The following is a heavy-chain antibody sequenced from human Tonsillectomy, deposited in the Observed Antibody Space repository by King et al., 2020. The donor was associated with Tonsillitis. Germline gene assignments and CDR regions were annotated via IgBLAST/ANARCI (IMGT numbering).Heavy chain of an antibody. J-gene: IGHJ4*02. V-gene: IGHV2-26*01. D-gene: IGHD2-15*01. Sequence: VTLKESGPVLVKPTETLTLTCTVSGFSLSNARMGVSWIRQPPGKAPEWLAHIFSNDEKSYKTSLKSRLTISKDTAKSQVVLIITNMDPVDTATYYCARLLKWWWFAVDFWGQGTLVTVSS. CDR3: ARLLKWWWFAVDF. CDR2: IFSNDEK. CDR1: GFSLSNARMG.